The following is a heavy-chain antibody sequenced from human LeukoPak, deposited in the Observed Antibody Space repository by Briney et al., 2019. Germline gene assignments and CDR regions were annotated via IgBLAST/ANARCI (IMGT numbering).Heavy chain of an antibody. V-gene: IGHV4-39*01. CDR1: GDSIRTISYY. CDR3: ARQYVVRGVVIKPPDY. J-gene: IGHJ4*02. CDR2: INHSGST. D-gene: IGHD3-10*01. Sequence: SETLSLTCSVSGDSIRTISYYWSWIRQPPGKGLEWIGEINHSGSTNYNPSLKSRVTISGDTSKNQFSLKLSSVTAADTAVYYCARQYVVRGVVIKPPDYWGQGALVTVSS.